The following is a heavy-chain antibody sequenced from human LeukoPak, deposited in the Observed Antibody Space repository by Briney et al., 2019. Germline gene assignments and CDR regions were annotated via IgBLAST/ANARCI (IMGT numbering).Heavy chain of an antibody. Sequence: GGSLRLSCAASGFTFSSYSMNWVRQAPGKGLEWVSSISSSSSYIYYADSVKGRITISRDNAKNSLYLQMNSLRAEDTAVYYCARDRDGSGSYYFDYWGQGTLVTVSS. CDR1: GFTFSSYS. D-gene: IGHD3-10*01. CDR2: ISSSSSYI. V-gene: IGHV3-21*01. J-gene: IGHJ4*02. CDR3: ARDRDGSGSYYFDY.